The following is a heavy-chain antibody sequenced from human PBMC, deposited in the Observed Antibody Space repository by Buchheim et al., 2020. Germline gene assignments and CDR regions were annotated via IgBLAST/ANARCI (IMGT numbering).Heavy chain of an antibody. CDR1: GFPSSIYW. V-gene: IGHV3-74*01. CDR3: VRDMYGSGDY. J-gene: IGHJ4*02. Sequence: EVQLVESGGGLVQPGGSLRLSCSAPGFPSSIYWMHWVRQAPGKGLAWVSHINREGTTTNYAGSVRGRFTLSRDNGKNTLYLQMNNLRAEDTAVYYCVRDMYGSGDYWGQGTL. D-gene: IGHD3-10*01. CDR2: INREGTTT.